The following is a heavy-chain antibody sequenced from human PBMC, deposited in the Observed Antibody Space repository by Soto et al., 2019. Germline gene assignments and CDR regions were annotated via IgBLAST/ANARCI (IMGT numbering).Heavy chain of an antibody. Sequence: ETLSLTCAVYGGSFSGYYWSWIRQPPGKGLEWIGEINHSGSTNYNPSLKSRVTISVDTSKNQFSLKLSSVTAADTAVYYCARTPTIYYGSGSYYGRKGYYFDYWGQGTLVTVSS. CDR3: ARTPTIYYGSGSYYGRKGYYFDY. CDR2: INHSGST. D-gene: IGHD3-10*01. J-gene: IGHJ4*02. V-gene: IGHV4-34*01. CDR1: GGSFSGYY.